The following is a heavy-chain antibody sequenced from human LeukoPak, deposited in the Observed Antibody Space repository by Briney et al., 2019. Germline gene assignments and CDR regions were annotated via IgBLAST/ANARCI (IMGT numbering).Heavy chain of an antibody. J-gene: IGHJ5*02. CDR2: INARGDT. D-gene: IGHD2-2*01. V-gene: IGHV4-34*01. Sequence: PSETLSLTCAVYGWSFNDYYWNWIRQPPGKGLEWIGEINARGDTNYNPSLKSRVTISVDTSKKQFSLRLISMIAADTALYYCARGQVPAARGYNWFDPWGQGTLVTVSS. CDR3: ARGQVPAARGYNWFDP. CDR1: GWSFNDYY.